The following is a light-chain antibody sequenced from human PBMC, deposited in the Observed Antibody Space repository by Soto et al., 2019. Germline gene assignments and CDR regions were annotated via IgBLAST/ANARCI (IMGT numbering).Light chain of an antibody. CDR2: WAS. Sequence: DIVMTQSPESLAVSLGERATINCKSSQSVLDSSNSKNYLAWFQHKPGQPPKFLIYWASTRESGVPDRFSGSESGTDFTLTISGLQAEDVAVYYCHQYDSFPLSFGGGTKVEIK. J-gene: IGKJ4*01. CDR3: HQYDSFPLS. CDR1: QSVLDSSNSKNY. V-gene: IGKV4-1*01.